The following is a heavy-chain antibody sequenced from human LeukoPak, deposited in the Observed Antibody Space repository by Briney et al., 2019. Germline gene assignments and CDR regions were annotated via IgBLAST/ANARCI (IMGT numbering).Heavy chain of an antibody. V-gene: IGHV3-21*01. CDR3: ARDSSGYPYPAFYY. CDR1: GFTFSSYS. CDR2: TSSSSSYI. Sequence: GGSLRLSCAASGFTFSSYSMNWVRQAPGKGLEWVSSTSSSSSYIYYADSVKGRFTISRDNAKNSLYLQMNSLRAEDTAVYYCARDSSGYPYPAFYYWGQGTLVTVSS. J-gene: IGHJ4*02. D-gene: IGHD3-22*01.